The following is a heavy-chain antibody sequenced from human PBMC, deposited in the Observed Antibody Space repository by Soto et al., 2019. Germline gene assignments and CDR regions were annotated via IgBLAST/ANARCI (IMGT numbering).Heavy chain of an antibody. Sequence: EVQLLESGGGLVQPGGSLRLSCTASGFTFSTYGMTWVRQAPGKGLEWVSVISDNGGNTYQADSVKGRFTISRDNSKNTLYLQMNSLRAEDTAVYYCARVPAVDPRYYFDYWGQGTLVTVSS. J-gene: IGHJ4*02. D-gene: IGHD5-12*01. CDR3: ARVPAVDPRYYFDY. CDR1: GFTFSTYG. CDR2: ISDNGGNT. V-gene: IGHV3-23*01.